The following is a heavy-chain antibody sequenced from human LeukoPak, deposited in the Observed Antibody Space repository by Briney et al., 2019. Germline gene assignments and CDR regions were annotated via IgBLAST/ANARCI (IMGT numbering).Heavy chain of an antibody. V-gene: IGHV3-64*04. CDR2: ISSNGGST. D-gene: IGHD5-24*01. J-gene: IGHJ4*02. CDR1: GFTFSSYA. Sequence: GGSLRLSCSASGFTFSSYAMHWVRQAPGKGLEYVSAISSNGGSTYYADSVKGRFTISGDNSKNTLYLQMNSLRAEDTALYYCAKDTGDGYNLAPFDYWGQGTLVTVSS. CDR3: AKDTGDGYNLAPFDY.